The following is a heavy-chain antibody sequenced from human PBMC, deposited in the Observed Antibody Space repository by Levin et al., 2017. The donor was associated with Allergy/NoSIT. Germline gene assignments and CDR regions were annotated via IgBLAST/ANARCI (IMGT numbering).Heavy chain of an antibody. CDR1: GGSISSSSYY. CDR3: ARDFWSGYSEFDP. CDR2: IYYSGIT. Sequence: SCTVSGGSISSSSYYWGWIRQPPGKGLEWIGSIYYSGITYYNPSLKSRVTISVDTSKNQFSLELNSVTAADTALYYCARDFWSGYSEFDPWGQGTLVTVSS. V-gene: IGHV4-39*07. J-gene: IGHJ5*02. D-gene: IGHD3-3*01.